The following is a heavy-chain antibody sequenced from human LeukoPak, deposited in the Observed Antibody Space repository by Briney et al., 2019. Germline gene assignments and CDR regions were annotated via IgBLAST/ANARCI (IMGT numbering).Heavy chain of an antibody. CDR1: GFNLDNFA. D-gene: IGHD5-24*01. V-gene: IGHV3-30*04. J-gene: IGHJ4*02. CDR3: ARPSPPGDGYNPPDH. Sequence: PGGCLRLSRVVSGFNLDNFAMHWVREPLGKGLWWVAVISHDGRTKYYADSMKGQITISRDNSKNTLFLQMNNLRSEDTAVYFCARPSPPGDGYNPPDHWGQGTLVTVSS. CDR2: ISHDGRTK.